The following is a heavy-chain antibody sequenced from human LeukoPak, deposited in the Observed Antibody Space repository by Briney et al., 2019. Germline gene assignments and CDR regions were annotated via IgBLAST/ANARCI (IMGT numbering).Heavy chain of an antibody. Sequence: PGGSLRLSCEASGFTFSDHYMNWIRQAPGKGLEWVSYISSSSTDANYADSVKGRFTISRDNAKNSLYLQMNSLRAEDTAVYYCARDGDSSGYYYGAFDIWGQGTMVTVSS. CDR2: ISSSSTDA. V-gene: IGHV3-11*06. J-gene: IGHJ3*02. CDR1: GFTFSDHY. CDR3: ARDGDSSGYYYGAFDI. D-gene: IGHD3-22*01.